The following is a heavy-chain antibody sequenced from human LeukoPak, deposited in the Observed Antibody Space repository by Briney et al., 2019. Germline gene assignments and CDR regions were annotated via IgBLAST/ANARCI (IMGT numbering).Heavy chain of an antibody. V-gene: IGHV3-7*01. Sequence: GGSLRLSCAASTFTFSRNWMTWVRQAPGQGLKWVANIKEDGSEQYYVVSIKGRFTISRDNAKNSLYLQMSSLRAEDTAIYYCVRETVSVITDFDYWGQGTLVTVSS. J-gene: IGHJ4*02. CDR1: TFTFSRNW. CDR2: IKEDGSEQ. CDR3: VRETVSVITDFDY. D-gene: IGHD3-16*02.